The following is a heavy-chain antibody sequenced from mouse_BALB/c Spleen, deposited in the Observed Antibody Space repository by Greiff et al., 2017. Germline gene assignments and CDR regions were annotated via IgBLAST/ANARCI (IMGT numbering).Heavy chain of an antibody. D-gene: IGHD2-2*01. CDR1: GYTFTEYI. CDR3: ARHEDGYDWFAY. J-gene: IGHJ3*01. V-gene: IGHV1-62-2*01. CDR2: FYPGSGSI. Sequence: VQLQQSGAGLVKPGASVKLSCKASGYTFTEYIIHWVKQRPGQGLEWIGWFYPGSGSIKYNEKFKDKATLTADKSSSTVYMELSRLTSEDSAVYFCARHEDGYDWFAYWGQGTLVTVSA.